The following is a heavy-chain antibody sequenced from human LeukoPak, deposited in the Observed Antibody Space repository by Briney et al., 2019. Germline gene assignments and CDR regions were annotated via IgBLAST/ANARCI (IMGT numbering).Heavy chain of an antibody. CDR1: GFTFSSYG. CDR2: IWYDGSNK. Sequence: GGSLRLSCAASGFTFSSYGMHWVRQAPGKGLEWVVVIWYDGSNKYYADSVKGRFTISRDNSKNTLYLQMNSLRAEDTAAYYCARGTHRRYSSSSVGPFDYWGQGTLVTVSS. J-gene: IGHJ4*02. D-gene: IGHD6-6*01. V-gene: IGHV3-33*01. CDR3: ARGTHRRYSSSSVGPFDY.